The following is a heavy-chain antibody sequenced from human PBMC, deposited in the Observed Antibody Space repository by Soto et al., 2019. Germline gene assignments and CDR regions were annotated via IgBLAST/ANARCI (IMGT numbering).Heavy chain of an antibody. D-gene: IGHD3-9*01. CDR3: ARGTGEGYYDISTGSGYYMDV. J-gene: IGHJ6*03. CDR2: INHSGST. CDR1: GGSFSGYY. V-gene: IGHV4-34*01. Sequence: SETLSLTCAVYGGSFSGYYWSWIRQPPGKGLEWIGEINHSGSTNYNPSLKSRVTISVDTSKNQFSLKLSSVTAADTAVYYCARGTGEGYYDISTGSGYYMDVWDKGTTVTVSS.